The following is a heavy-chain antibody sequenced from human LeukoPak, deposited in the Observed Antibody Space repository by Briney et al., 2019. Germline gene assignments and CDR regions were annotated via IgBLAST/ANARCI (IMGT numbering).Heavy chain of an antibody. CDR1: GHTFTSYG. CDR3: ARDRFRGVIIKPMDV. CDR2: ISAYNGNT. Sequence: ASVKVSCKASGHTFTSYGISWVRQAPGQGLEWMGWISAYNGNTNYAQKLQGRVTMTTDTSTSTAYMELRSLRSDDTAVYYCARDRFRGVIIKPMDVWGKGTTVTISS. V-gene: IGHV1-18*01. J-gene: IGHJ6*03. D-gene: IGHD3-10*01.